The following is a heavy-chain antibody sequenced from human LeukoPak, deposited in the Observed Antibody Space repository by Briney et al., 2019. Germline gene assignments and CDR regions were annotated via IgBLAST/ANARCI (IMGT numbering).Heavy chain of an antibody. CDR2: INPNSGGT. CDR3: AREKQWLQLRLYYMDV. CDR1: GYSFTNYA. D-gene: IGHD5-24*01. Sequence: GASVKVSCKASGYSFTNYAIHWVRQAPGQGLEWMGWINPNSGGTNYAQKFQGRVTMTRDTSTSTVYMELSSLRSEDTAVYYCAREKQWLQLRLYYMDVWGKGTTVTISS. V-gene: IGHV1-2*02. J-gene: IGHJ6*03.